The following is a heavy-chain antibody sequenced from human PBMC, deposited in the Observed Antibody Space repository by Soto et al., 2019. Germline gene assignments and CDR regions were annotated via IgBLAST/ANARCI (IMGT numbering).Heavy chain of an antibody. CDR3: ARSGDCSGGSCYRVDWFDP. J-gene: IGHJ5*02. D-gene: IGHD2-15*01. Sequence: QVQLVQSGAEVKKPGASVKVSCKASGYTFTSYYMHWVRQAPGQGLEWMGIINPSGGSTSYAQKFQGRVNMTRDTSTSTVYMELSSLRAEDTAVYYCARSGDCSGGSCYRVDWFDPWGQGTLVTVSS. CDR1: GYTFTSYY. V-gene: IGHV1-46*01. CDR2: INPSGGST.